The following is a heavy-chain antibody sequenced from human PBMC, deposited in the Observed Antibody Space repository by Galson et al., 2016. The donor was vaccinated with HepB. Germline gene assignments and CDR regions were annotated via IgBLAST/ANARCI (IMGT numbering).Heavy chain of an antibody. CDR1: GGSFNAYS. CDR3: ARVVVAATNWLDS. J-gene: IGHJ5*01. D-gene: IGHD2-15*01. Sequence: SETLSLTCGVFGGSFNAYSWSWIRQPPGKGLEWIGEINPSGSTKYNPSLKSRVSISVDTSKNQFSLKLSSMTAADTALYYCARVVVAATNWLDSWGQGTLVTVSS. V-gene: IGHV4-34*01. CDR2: INPSGST.